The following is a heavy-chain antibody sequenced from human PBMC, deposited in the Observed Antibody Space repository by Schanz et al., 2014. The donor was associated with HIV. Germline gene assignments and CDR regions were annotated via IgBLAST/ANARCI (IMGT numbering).Heavy chain of an antibody. CDR2: ISYDGTNE. V-gene: IGHV3-30*18. Sequence: VQLVESGGDLVQPGGSLRLACSASGFTFSSYGMHWVRQAPGKGLEWVAVISYDGTNEYYADSVKGRFTVSRDNSKNTLYLQMNSLRAEDTAVYYCAKDRITGTTGVPYYYYGMDVWGQGTTVTVSS. J-gene: IGHJ6*02. CDR1: GFTFSSYG. CDR3: AKDRITGTTGVPYYYYGMDV. D-gene: IGHD1-7*01.